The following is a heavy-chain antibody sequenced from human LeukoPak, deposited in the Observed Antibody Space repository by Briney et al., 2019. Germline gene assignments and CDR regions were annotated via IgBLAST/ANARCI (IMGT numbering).Heavy chain of an antibody. V-gene: IGHV3-23*01. J-gene: IGHJ6*02. CDR3: AKPIAVAGPPDGMDV. Sequence: EAGGSLRLSCAASGFTFSSYAMSWVRQAPGKGLEWVSAISGSGGSTYYADSVKGRFTISRDNSKNTLYLQVNSLRAEDTAVYYCAKPIAVAGPPDGMDVWGQGTTVTVSS. CDR2: ISGSGGST. D-gene: IGHD6-19*01. CDR1: GFTFSSYA.